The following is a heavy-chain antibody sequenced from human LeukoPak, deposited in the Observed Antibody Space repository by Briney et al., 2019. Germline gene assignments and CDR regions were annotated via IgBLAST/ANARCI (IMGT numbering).Heavy chain of an antibody. J-gene: IGHJ4*02. CDR2: IRGRGNYV. Sequence: GGSLRLSCAASGFTFSSYAMSWVRQAPGKGLGWVSSIRGRGNYVYYADSVKGRFTISRDNSKNTLYLQMNSLRADDTAVYYCAKGGVYSGYDLSFEYWGQGALVTVSS. CDR1: GFTFSSYA. D-gene: IGHD5-12*01. V-gene: IGHV3-23*01. CDR3: AKGGVYSGYDLSFEY.